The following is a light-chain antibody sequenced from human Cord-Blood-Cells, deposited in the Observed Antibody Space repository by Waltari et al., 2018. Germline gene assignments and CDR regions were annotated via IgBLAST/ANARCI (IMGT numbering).Light chain of an antibody. Sequence: DIVMSQSPDLLAVSLGERASLNRKARHSVLSSSNNKSYLAWYQQKPGQPPKLLIYRASTRESGVPDRFSGSGSGTDFTLTISSLQAEDVAVYYCQQYYSTPYTFGEGTKLEIK. CDR3: QQYYSTPYT. J-gene: IGKJ2*01. V-gene: IGKV4-1*01. CDR2: RAS. CDR1: HSVLSSSNNKSY.